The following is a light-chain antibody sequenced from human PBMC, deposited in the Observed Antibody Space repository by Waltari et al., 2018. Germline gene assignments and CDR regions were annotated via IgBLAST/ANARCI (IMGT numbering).Light chain of an antibody. V-gene: IGKV3-11*01. CDR3: QQRSNWPRT. J-gene: IGKJ2*01. Sequence: EIVLTQSPATLSLSPGERATLSCRASQNIGSYLAWYQPKPGQPPRVLIYDASTRATGIPARFSGSGSGADFALTISSLEPDDFAVYYCQQRSNWPRTFGQGTKLEIK. CDR2: DAS. CDR1: QNIGSY.